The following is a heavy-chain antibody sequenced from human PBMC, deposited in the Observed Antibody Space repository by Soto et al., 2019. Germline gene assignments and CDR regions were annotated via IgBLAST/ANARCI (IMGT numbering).Heavy chain of an antibody. Sequence: ASVKVSCKASGYTFTTYGISWVRQAPGQGLEWMGWISAYNANRNYAQKLQGRVTMTTDTSTGTAYMELRSLRSDDTAVYYCERGNDYGDYWGQGTLVTVSS. CDR2: ISAYNANR. CDR1: GYTFTTYG. CDR3: ERGNDYGDY. J-gene: IGHJ4*02. V-gene: IGHV1-18*01.